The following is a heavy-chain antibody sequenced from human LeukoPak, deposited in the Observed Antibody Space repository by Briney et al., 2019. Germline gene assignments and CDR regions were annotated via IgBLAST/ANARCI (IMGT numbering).Heavy chain of an antibody. CDR3: ARSEYGSGRYRYYYYMDV. CDR1: GYTFTGYY. D-gene: IGHD3-10*01. Sequence: ASVKVSCKASGYTFTGYYMHWVRQAPGQGLEWMGWINPNSGGTNYAQRFQGRVTMTRDTSISTAYMELSRLRSDDTAVYYCARSEYGSGRYRYYYYMDVWGKGTTVTVSS. CDR2: INPNSGGT. J-gene: IGHJ6*03. V-gene: IGHV1-2*02.